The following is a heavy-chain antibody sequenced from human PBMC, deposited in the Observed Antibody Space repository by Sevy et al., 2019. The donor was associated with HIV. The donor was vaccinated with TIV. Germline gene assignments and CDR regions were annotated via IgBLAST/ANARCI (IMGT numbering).Heavy chain of an antibody. Sequence: GGSLRLSCAASGFTFSSYGIHWVRQTPGKGLEWVSFISSDGNDKYYADSVKGRFSISRDNSKKTVNLQLDGLRPEDTAVYFCAKPNTYCLDDRGRGGDAFDLWGQGTMVTVSS. CDR3: AKPNTYCLDDRGRGGDAFDL. CDR1: GFTFSSYG. CDR2: ISSDGNDK. V-gene: IGHV3-30*18. D-gene: IGHD2-15*01. J-gene: IGHJ3*01.